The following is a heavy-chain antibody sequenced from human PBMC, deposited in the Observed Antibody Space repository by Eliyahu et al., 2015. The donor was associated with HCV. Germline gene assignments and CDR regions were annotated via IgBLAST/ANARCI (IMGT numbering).Heavy chain of an antibody. CDR2: VDPSDSYT. Sequence: EVQLVQSGAEVKKPGESLRISCKGSGYXFTSYWXSWVRQMPGKGLEWMGRVDPSDSYTNYSPSFQGHVTISADKSISTAYLQWSSLKASDTAMYYCARLTTYYDFWSERRNESNGMDVWGQGTTVTVSS. CDR3: ARLTTYYDFWSERRNESNGMDV. J-gene: IGHJ6*02. CDR1: GYXFTSYW. V-gene: IGHV5-10-1*01. D-gene: IGHD3-3*01.